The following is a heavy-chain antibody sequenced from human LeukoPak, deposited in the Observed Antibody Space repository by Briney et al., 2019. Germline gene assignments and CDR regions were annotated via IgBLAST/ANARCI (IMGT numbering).Heavy chain of an antibody. CDR1: GGSISSGTYY. Sequence: PSETLSLTCTVSGGSISSGTYYWRWIRQPAGKGLEWIGRIYTSGSTNYNPSLKSRVTISLDPSKNQFSLKLSSVTAADTAVYYCARDGSGWLNWFDPWGQGTLVTVSS. J-gene: IGHJ5*02. D-gene: IGHD6-19*01. CDR3: ARDGSGWLNWFDP. V-gene: IGHV4-61*02. CDR2: IYTSGST.